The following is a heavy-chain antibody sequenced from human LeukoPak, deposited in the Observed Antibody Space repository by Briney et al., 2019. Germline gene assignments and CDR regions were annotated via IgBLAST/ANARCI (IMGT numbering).Heavy chain of an antibody. CDR3: ARGDRDFWSGYYYYYYGMDV. D-gene: IGHD3-3*01. CDR2: INHSGST. CDR1: GGSFSGYY. V-gene: IGHV4-34*01. Sequence: PSETLSLTCAVYGGSFSGYYWSWIRQPPGEGLEWIGEINHSGSTNYNPSLKSRVTISVDTSKNQFSLKLSSVTAADTAVYYCARGDRDFWSGYYYYYYGMDVWGQGTTVTVSS. J-gene: IGHJ6*02.